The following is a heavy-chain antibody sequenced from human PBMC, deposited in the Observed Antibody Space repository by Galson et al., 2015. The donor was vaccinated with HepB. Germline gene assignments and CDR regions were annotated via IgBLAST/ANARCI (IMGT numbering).Heavy chain of an antibody. CDR2: TYYRSKWFY. V-gene: IGHV6-1*01. J-gene: IGHJ4*02. CDR3: ARAPNPRFWSGYADY. CDR1: GDSVSSNSAA. Sequence: CAISGDSVSSNSAAWNWIRQSPSRGLEWLGRTYYRSKWFYDYAVSVKSRITINPDTSKNQFSLQLKSVTPEDTAVYYCARAPNPRFWSGYADYWGQGTLVTVSS. D-gene: IGHD3-3*01.